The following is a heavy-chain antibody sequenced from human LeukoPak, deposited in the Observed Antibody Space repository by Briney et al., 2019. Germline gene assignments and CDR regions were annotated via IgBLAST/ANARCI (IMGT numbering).Heavy chain of an antibody. V-gene: IGHV3-20*04. Sequence: GGSLRLSCAASGFTFVDYAMSWVRQAPGKGLEWVSGINCNGGSTGYADSVKGRFTISRDNAKNSLYLQMNSLRAEDTALYYCARAERVRSGYSTSGYYFDYWGQRTLGTVSS. CDR3: ARAERVRSGYSTSGYYFDY. J-gene: IGHJ4*02. CDR1: GFTFVDYA. CDR2: INCNGGST. D-gene: IGHD3-3*01.